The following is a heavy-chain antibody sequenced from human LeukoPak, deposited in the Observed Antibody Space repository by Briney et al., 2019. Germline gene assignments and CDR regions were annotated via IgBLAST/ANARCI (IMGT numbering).Heavy chain of an antibody. Sequence: GGSLRLSCAASGFTFSSYSMNWVRQAPGKGLEWVSSISSSSSYIYYADSVKGRFTISRDNAKNSLYLQMNSLRAEDTAVYYCARKKVGAPLDYWGQGTLVTVSS. V-gene: IGHV3-21*01. D-gene: IGHD1-26*01. CDR1: GFTFSSYS. CDR3: ARKKVGAPLDY. CDR2: ISSSSSYI. J-gene: IGHJ4*02.